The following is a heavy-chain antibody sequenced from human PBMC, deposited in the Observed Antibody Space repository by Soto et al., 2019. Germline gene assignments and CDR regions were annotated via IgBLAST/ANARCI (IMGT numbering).Heavy chain of an antibody. Sequence: PSERTSLASSVSSGSVSSGSYYWSWIRQPPGKGLEWIGYVYYTGSTNYNPSLKSRITISVDTSKNQLSLKLSSVTAADTAVYYCARDVVYYYEMDVWGQGTTVTVSS. V-gene: IGHV4-61*01. J-gene: IGHJ6*02. CDR1: SGSVSSGSYY. CDR2: VYYTGST. D-gene: IGHD2-15*01. CDR3: ARDVVYYYEMDV.